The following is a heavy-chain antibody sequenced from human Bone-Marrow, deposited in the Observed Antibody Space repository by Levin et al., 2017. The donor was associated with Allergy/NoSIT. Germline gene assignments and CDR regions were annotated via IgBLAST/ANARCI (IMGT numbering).Heavy chain of an antibody. CDR1: GGTFSSYA. CDR2: IIPIFGTA. CDR3: ARVQILEWLLWGSYYYYYMDV. V-gene: IGHV1-69*06. Sequence: GASVKVSCKASGGTFSSYAISWVRQAPGQGLEWMGGIIPIFGTANYAQKFQGRVTITADKSTSTAYMELSSLRSEDTAVYYCARVQILEWLLWGSYYYYYMDVWGKGTTVTVSS. D-gene: IGHD3-3*01. J-gene: IGHJ6*03.